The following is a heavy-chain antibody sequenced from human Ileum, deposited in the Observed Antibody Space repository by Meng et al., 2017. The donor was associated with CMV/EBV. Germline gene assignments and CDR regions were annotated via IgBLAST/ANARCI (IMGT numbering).Heavy chain of an antibody. CDR2: IYYSGST. D-gene: IGHD6-13*01. CDR3: AGDWGPYSSRGYFDP. V-gene: IGHV4-39*07. J-gene: IGHJ5*02. CDR1: GGSISSGTYY. Sequence: QVQLQESRPGLVTPSEPLSLTCTVTGGSISSGTYYWAWIRQSPGKGLEWIGSIYYSGSTYDNPSLKSRVTMSVDTFKNQFSLKLTSVTAADTAVYYCAGDWGPYSSRGYFDPWGQGTLVTVSS.